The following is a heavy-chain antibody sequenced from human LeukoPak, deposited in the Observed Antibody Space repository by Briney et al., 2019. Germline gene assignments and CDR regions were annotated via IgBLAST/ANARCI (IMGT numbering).Heavy chain of an antibody. J-gene: IGHJ6*02. V-gene: IGHV4-34*01. CDR2: INHSGST. CDR3: ARNELDCSSTSCYYYYGMDV. CDR1: GGSFSSYY. Sequence: PSETLSLTCAVYGGSFSSYYWSWIRQPPGKGLEWIGEINHSGSTNYNPSLKSRVTISVDTSKNQFSLKLSSVTAADTAVYYCARNELDCSSTSCYYYYGMDVWGQGTTVTVSS. D-gene: IGHD2-2*01.